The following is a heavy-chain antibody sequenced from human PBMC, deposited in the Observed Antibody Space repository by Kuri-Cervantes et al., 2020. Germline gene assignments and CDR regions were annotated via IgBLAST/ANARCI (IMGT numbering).Heavy chain of an antibody. Sequence: GGSLRLSCAASGFTFSDYYMSWIRQAPGKGLEWVSYISSSGSTIYYADSVKGRFTISRDNAKNSLYLQMNSLRAEDTAVYYCARGWNHTTTYYYYYGMDVWGQGTTVTVSS. J-gene: IGHJ6*02. D-gene: IGHD1-14*01. CDR1: GFTFSDYY. CDR2: ISSSGSTI. CDR3: ARGWNHTTTYYYYYGMDV. V-gene: IGHV3-11*01.